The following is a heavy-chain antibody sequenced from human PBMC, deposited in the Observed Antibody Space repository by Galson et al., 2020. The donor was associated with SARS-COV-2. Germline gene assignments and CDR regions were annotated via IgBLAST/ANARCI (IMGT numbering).Heavy chain of an antibody. CDR2: ISSSSSYI. V-gene: IGHV3-21*01. CDR3: ARDKGSSGWYVSRWYYYYYMDV. Sequence: GGSLRLSCAASGFTFSSYSMNWVRQAPGKGLEWVSSISSSSSYIYYADSVKGRFTISRDNAKNSLYLQMNSLRAEDMAVYYCARDKGSSGWYVSRWYYYYYMDVWGKGTTVTISS. J-gene: IGHJ6*03. CDR1: GFTFSSYS. D-gene: IGHD6-19*01.